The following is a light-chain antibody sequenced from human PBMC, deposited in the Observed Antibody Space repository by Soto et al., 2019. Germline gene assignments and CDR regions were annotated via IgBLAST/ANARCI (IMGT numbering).Light chain of an antibody. CDR1: SSNIGAGYD. J-gene: IGLJ3*02. V-gene: IGLV1-40*01. Sequence: QSVLTQPPSVSGAPGQSVTISCTGSSSNIGAGYDVHWYHQLPGTAPKLLIYGNSNRPSGVPDRFSGSKSGTSASLAITGLQAEDEADYYCQSYDSSLSGWVFGGVTKLTV. CDR3: QSYDSSLSGWV. CDR2: GNS.